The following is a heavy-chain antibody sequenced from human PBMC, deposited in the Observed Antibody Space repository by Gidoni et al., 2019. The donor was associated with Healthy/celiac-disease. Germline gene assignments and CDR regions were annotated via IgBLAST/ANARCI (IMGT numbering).Heavy chain of an antibody. V-gene: IGHV3-48*02. CDR3: ARDLEAVAGLDY. CDR1: GFTFSSYS. CDR2: ISSSSSTI. J-gene: IGHJ4*02. Sequence: EVQLVESGGGLVQPGGSLSLSCSASGFTFSSYSMNWVRQAPGKGLDGVSYISSSSSTIYYADSLKGRFTISRDNAKNSLYLQMNSLRDEDTAVYYCARDLEAVAGLDYWGQGTLVTVSS. D-gene: IGHD6-19*01.